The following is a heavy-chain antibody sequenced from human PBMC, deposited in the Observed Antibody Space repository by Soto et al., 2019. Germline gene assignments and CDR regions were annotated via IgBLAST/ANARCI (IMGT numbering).Heavy chain of an antibody. Sequence: EVQLMESGGGLVQPGGSLRLSCAASGFTFYSYAMSWVRQAPGKGLEWVAGIRGRGGDTYYADSVKGRFTISRDSSRNTVYLQMNSLRADDTAVYYCAKGQDNFYYYYMDVWGTGTMVIVSS. J-gene: IGHJ6*03. CDR2: IRGRGGDT. CDR1: GFTFYSYA. V-gene: IGHV3-23*01. CDR3: AKGQDNFYYYYMDV.